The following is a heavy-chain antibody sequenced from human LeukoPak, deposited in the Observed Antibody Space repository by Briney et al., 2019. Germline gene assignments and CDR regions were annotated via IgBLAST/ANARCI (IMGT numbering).Heavy chain of an antibody. CDR3: AKSRRDGYNYDY. V-gene: IGHV3-23*01. J-gene: IGHJ4*02. D-gene: IGHD5-24*01. CDR1: GFTFSSSA. Sequence: GGSLRLSCSASGFTFSSSAMSWVRQAPRKGLEWVSAISGSGGSTYFPDSVKGRFTISRDNAKNTLLLQMNSLRAEDTAVYYCAKSRRDGYNYDYWGQGTLVTVSS. CDR2: ISGSGGST.